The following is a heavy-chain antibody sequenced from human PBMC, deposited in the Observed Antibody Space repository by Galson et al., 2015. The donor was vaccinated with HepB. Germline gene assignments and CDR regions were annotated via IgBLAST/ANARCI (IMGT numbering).Heavy chain of an antibody. Sequence: PVQSLRLSCAASGFAFDTHAMSWVRQAPGRGLEWISGISGNGDSTFYADSVKGRFTVSRDNSNNMLYLQMNSLRAEDAGLYFCAKGYGLFDSWGQGILVTVSS. CDR1: GFAFDTHA. V-gene: IGHV3-23*01. J-gene: IGHJ5*01. D-gene: IGHD5-18*01. CDR2: ISGNGDST. CDR3: AKGYGLFDS.